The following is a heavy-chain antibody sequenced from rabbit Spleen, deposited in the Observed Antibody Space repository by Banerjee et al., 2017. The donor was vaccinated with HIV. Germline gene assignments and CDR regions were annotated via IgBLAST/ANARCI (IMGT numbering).Heavy chain of an antibody. D-gene: IGHD8-1*01. CDR2: IDTGSSGFT. Sequence: QEQLEEFGGDLVKPGASLTLTCIASGVSYSGDSYMFWVRQAPGKGLEWIVCIDTGSSGFTYFASWAKGRFTISKTSSTTVTLQMTSLTAADTATYFCARDTGSSFSSYGMDLWGPGTLVTVS. J-gene: IGHJ6*01. CDR1: GVSYSGDSY. CDR3: ARDTGSSFSSYGMDL. V-gene: IGHV1S45*01.